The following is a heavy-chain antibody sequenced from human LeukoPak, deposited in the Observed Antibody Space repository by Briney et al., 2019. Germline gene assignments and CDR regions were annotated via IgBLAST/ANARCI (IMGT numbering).Heavy chain of an antibody. J-gene: IGHJ4*02. V-gene: IGHV4-31*03. Sequence: SQTLSLTCTVSGGSISSGGYYWSWIRQHPGKGLEWIGYIYYSGSTNYNPSLKSRVTISVDTSKNQFSLKLSSVTAADTAVYYCARDLWGGNYFDYWGQGTLVTVSS. CDR2: IYYSGST. D-gene: IGHD3-16*01. CDR1: GGSISSGGYY. CDR3: ARDLWGGNYFDY.